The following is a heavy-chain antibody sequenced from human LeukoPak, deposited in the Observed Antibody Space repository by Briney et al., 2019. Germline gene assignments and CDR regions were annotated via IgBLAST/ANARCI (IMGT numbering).Heavy chain of an antibody. CDR2: IYYRGST. CDR3: ARGGDYGDLRYFDY. D-gene: IGHD4-17*01. V-gene: IGHV4-59*01. CDR1: GGSINNYY. J-gene: IGHJ4*02. Sequence: SETLSLTCTVSGGSINNYYWSWIRQPPGKGLECIGYIYYRGSTTYNPSLKSRITISVDTSKNQFSLQLNSVTAADKAVYYCARGGDYGDLRYFDYWGQGTLVTVSS.